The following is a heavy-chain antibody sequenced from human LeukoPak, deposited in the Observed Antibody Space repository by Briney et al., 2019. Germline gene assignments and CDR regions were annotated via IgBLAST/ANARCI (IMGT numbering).Heavy chain of an antibody. D-gene: IGHD6-13*01. Sequence: GGSLRLSCAASEFTISINAMSWVRQAPGKGLEWVSAISGSGGSTYYADSVKDRFTISRDNSKNTVYLQMNSLRGEDTAIYYCAKGGSSWYPHAFDIWGHGTMVTVSS. J-gene: IGHJ3*02. CDR1: EFTISINA. CDR3: AKGGSSWYPHAFDI. V-gene: IGHV3-23*01. CDR2: ISGSGGST.